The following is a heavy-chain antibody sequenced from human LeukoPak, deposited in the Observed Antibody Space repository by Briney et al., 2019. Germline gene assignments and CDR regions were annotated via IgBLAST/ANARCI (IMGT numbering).Heavy chain of an antibody. CDR2: ISGSGGST. Sequence: PGGSLRLSCAASGFTFSSYAMSWVRQAPGKGLEWVSAISGSGGSTYYADSAKGRFTISRDNFENTLYLQMNSLRAEDTAVYYCAKEMYDSSGSYPFDYWGQGTLVTVSS. CDR3: AKEMYDSSGSYPFDY. CDR1: GFTFSSYA. D-gene: IGHD3-22*01. V-gene: IGHV3-23*01. J-gene: IGHJ4*02.